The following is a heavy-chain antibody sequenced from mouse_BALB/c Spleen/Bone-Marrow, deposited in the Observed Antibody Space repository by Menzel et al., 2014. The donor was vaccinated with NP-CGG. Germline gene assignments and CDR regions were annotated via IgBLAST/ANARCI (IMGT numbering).Heavy chain of an antibody. Sequence: QVQLQQSGAELVRPGSPVKISCKASGYAFSSYWMNWVKRRPGQGLEWIGQIYPGDGDTNYNGKFKGKATLTADKSPSTAYMQLSSLTSEDSAVYFCARQYGNYFDYWGQGTSLTVSS. V-gene: IGHV1-80*01. J-gene: IGHJ2*02. D-gene: IGHD2-10*02. CDR3: ARQYGNYFDY. CDR1: GYAFSSYW. CDR2: IYPGDGDT.